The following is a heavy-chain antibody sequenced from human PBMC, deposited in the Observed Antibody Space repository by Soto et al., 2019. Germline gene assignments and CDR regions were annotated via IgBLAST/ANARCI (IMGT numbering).Heavy chain of an antibody. CDR2: IYY. Sequence: QVQLQESGPGLVKPSQTLSLTCTVSGGSISSGGYYWSWIRQHPGKGLEWIGYIYYNPSLKSRVTISVDTSKNQFSLKRSSVTAADTAVYYCARSIDPWGQGTLVTVSS. CDR1: GGSISSGGYY. J-gene: IGHJ5*02. V-gene: IGHV4-31*03. CDR3: ARSIDP.